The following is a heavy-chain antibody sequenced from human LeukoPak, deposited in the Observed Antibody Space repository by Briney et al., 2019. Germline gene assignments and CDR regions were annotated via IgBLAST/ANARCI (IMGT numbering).Heavy chain of an antibody. CDR2: ISRSSSYI. D-gene: IGHD1-1*01. CDR1: GFTFRTYT. CDR3: ARGTYPDY. Sequence: PGGSLRLSCAASGFTFRTYTMNWVRQAPGMGPEWVSSISRSSSYIYYADSMQGRFTISRDDAKNSLYLQMNSLRAEDTAVYYCARGTYPDYWGQGTLVTVSS. J-gene: IGHJ4*02. V-gene: IGHV3-21*01.